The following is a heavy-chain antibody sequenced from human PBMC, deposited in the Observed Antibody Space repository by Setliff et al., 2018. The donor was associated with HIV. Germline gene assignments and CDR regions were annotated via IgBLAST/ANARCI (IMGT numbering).Heavy chain of an antibody. CDR1: GFTFSSYA. V-gene: IGHV3-23*01. CDR3: AKGRTYYYGSGSYLVHFDY. J-gene: IGHJ4*02. D-gene: IGHD3-10*01. CDR2: ISGSGGST. Sequence: TGGSLRLSCAASGFTFSSYAMSWVRQAPGKGLEWVSAISGSGGSTYYADSVKGRFTISRDNSKNTLYLQMNSLRAEDTAVYYCAKGRTYYYGSGSYLVHFDYWGQGTLVTVSS.